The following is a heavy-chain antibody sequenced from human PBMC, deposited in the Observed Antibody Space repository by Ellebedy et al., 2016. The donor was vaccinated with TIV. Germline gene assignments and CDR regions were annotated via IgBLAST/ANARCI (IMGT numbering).Heavy chain of an antibody. Sequence: ASVKVSXXASGYIFSSYGISWVRQAPGQGLEWMGWISAYNGNTNYAQKLQGRVTLTRDTSTSTAYMELRSLRSDDTAVYYCARVGTTGYYYMDVWGKGTTVTVSS. V-gene: IGHV1-18*01. D-gene: IGHD1-7*01. CDR1: GYIFSSYG. J-gene: IGHJ6*03. CDR3: ARVGTTGYYYMDV. CDR2: ISAYNGNT.